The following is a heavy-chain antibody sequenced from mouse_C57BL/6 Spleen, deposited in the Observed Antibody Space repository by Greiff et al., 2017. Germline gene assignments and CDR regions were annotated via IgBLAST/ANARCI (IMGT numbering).Heavy chain of an antibody. J-gene: IGHJ3*01. Sequence: QVHVKQSGAELAKPGASVKLSCKASGYTFTSYWMHWVKQRPGQGLEWIGYINPSSGYTKYNQKFKDKATLTADKSSSTAYMQLSSLTYEDSAVYYCARGEALTSWFAYWGQGTLVTVSA. CDR2: INPSSGYT. D-gene: IGHD4-1*01. CDR3: ARGEALTSWFAY. V-gene: IGHV1-7*01. CDR1: GYTFTSYW.